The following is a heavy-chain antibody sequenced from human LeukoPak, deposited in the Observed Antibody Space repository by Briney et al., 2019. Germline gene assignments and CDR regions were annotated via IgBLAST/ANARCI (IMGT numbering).Heavy chain of an antibody. Sequence: SETLSLTCTVSGDSVNDYYWNWIRQPPGKGLEWIGYIYYSGSTDYNPSLKSRVTMSVDTSKNQFSLKLNSVTAADTAVYYCARGGARGSSAFDVWGQGTMVIVSS. V-gene: IGHV4-59*02. CDR3: ARGGARGSSAFDV. CDR2: IYYSGST. CDR1: GDSVNDYY. J-gene: IGHJ3*01. D-gene: IGHD3-10*01.